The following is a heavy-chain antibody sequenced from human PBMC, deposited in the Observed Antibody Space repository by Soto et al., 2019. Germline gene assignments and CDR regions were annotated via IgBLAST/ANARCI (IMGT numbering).Heavy chain of an antibody. CDR1: GYTFTNYG. CDR2: ISDYNGNT. J-gene: IGHJ5*02. Sequence: QVQVVQSGTEVKKPGASVKVSCKASGYTFTNYGISWVRQAPGQGLEWMGWISDYNGNTNYAQIFQGRVTLTTDTSTTPAYWELRGLRSDDTAFYYCARGDSSSGLDPWGQGTLVTVSS. V-gene: IGHV1-18*01. CDR3: ARGDSSSGLDP. D-gene: IGHD6-6*01.